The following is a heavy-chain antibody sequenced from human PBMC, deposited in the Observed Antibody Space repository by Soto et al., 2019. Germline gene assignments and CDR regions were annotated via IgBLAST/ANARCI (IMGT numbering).Heavy chain of an antibody. CDR3: ARGANYDILTGYYKRVVNDAFDI. D-gene: IGHD3-9*01. Sequence: QVQLQESGPGLVKPSQTLSLTCTVSGGSISSGGYYWSWIRQHPGKGLEWIGYIYYSGSTYYNPSLKSRVNISGDTSKNQFSLKLSYVTAADTAVYYCARGANYDILTGYYKRVVNDAFDIWGQGTMVTVSS. CDR1: GGSISSGGYY. J-gene: IGHJ3*02. CDR2: IYYSGST. V-gene: IGHV4-31*03.